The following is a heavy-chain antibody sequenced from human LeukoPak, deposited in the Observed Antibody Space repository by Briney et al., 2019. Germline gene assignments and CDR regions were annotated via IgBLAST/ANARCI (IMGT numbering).Heavy chain of an antibody. CDR3: AGDSTTVTTGS. Sequence: GGSLRLSCAASGFTFSSSSMIWVRQAPGKGLEWVSSISSGSSYIYYADSVKGRFTVSRDNAKNSLYLQMSSLRVEDTAVYYCAGDSTTVTTGSWGQGTLVTVSS. CDR1: GFTFSSSS. V-gene: IGHV3-21*01. CDR2: ISSGSSYI. D-gene: IGHD4-17*01. J-gene: IGHJ5*02.